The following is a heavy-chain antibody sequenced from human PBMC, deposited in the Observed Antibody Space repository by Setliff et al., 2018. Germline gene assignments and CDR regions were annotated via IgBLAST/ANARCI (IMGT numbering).Heavy chain of an antibody. D-gene: IGHD2-2*01. CDR2: IYYSGST. J-gene: IGHJ5*02. Sequence: KPSETLSLTCTVSGASINNSGHYWNWIRQHPEKGLEWIGYIYYSGSTYYNPSLKSRVTISVDTSKNQFSLKLSSVTAADTAVYYCARSQILYCSSTSCQPPGLWFDPWGQGTLVTVSS. V-gene: IGHV4-31*03. CDR1: GASINNSGHY. CDR3: ARSQILYCSSTSCQPPGLWFDP.